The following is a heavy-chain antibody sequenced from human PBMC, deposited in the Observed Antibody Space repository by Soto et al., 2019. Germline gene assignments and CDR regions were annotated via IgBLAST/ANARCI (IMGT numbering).Heavy chain of an antibody. Sequence: GGSLRLPCAASGFTVNSNYMSWVRQAPGEGLQWVSITNTGGTTYYADSVKGRFTVSRDNSKNTLYLQMNSLRAEDKAVYYCEKGDGFILAVWGQGTTVTVSS. CDR3: EKGDGFILAV. D-gene: IGHD1-26*01. V-gene: IGHV3-53*01. J-gene: IGHJ6*02. CDR2: TNTGGTT. CDR1: GFTVNSNY.